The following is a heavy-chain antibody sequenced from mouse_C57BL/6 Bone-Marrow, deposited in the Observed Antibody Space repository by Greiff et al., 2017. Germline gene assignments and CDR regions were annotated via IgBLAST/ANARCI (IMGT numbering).Heavy chain of an antibody. CDR3: TTLLHGSSSEGFAY. CDR2: IDPENGDT. V-gene: IGHV14-4*01. CDR1: GFNIKDDY. J-gene: IGHJ3*01. Sequence: VQLKESGAELVRPGASVKLSCTASGFNIKDDYMHWVKQRPEQGLEWIGWIDPENGDTEYASKFQGKATITADTSSNTAYLQLSSLTSEYTAVYYCTTLLHGSSSEGFAYWGQGTLVTVSA. D-gene: IGHD1-1*01.